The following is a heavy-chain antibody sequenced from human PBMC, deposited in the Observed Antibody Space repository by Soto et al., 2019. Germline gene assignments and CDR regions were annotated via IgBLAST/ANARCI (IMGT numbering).Heavy chain of an antibody. CDR1: GGSFSGYY. J-gene: IGHJ3*02. CDR2: INHSGST. CDR3: ARLRYYDYGDPRRAFDI. V-gene: IGHV4-34*01. D-gene: IGHD4-17*01. Sequence: SETLSLTCAVYGGSFSGYYWSWIRQPPGKGLEWIGEINHSGSTNYNPSLKSRVTISVDTSKNQFSLKLSSVTAADTAVYYCARLRYYDYGDPRRAFDIWGQGTMVTVSS.